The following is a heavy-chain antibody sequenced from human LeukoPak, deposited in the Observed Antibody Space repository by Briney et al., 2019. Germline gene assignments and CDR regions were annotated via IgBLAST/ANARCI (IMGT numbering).Heavy chain of an antibody. CDR1: GGTFSGYY. D-gene: IGHD3-22*01. Sequence: SETLSLTCAVSGGTFSGYYWSWIRQPPGKGLEWIGEINHSGSTNYNPSLKSRVTISVDTSKNQYSLKLTSVTAADTAVYYCARVWRYYDSSGYYYSYYYYYGMDVWGQGTTVTVSS. CDR2: INHSGST. CDR3: ARVWRYYDSSGYYYSYYYYYGMDV. J-gene: IGHJ6*02. V-gene: IGHV4-34*01.